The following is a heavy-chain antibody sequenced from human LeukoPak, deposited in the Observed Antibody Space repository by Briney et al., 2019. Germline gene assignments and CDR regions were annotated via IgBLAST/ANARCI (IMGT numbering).Heavy chain of an antibody. Sequence: ASVKVSCKASGYTFTSYDINWVRQATGQGLEWMGWMNPNSGNTGYAQKFQGRVTMTTNTSISTAYMELSSLRSEDTAVYYCARGRGYYYYYYYMDVWGKGTTVTVSS. V-gene: IGHV1-8*01. CDR3: ARGRGYYYYYYYMDV. D-gene: IGHD6-25*01. J-gene: IGHJ6*03. CDR1: GYTFTSYD. CDR2: MNPNSGNT.